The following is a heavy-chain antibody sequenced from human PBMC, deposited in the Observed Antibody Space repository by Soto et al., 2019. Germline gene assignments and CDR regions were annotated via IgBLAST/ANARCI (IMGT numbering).Heavy chain of an antibody. CDR1: GFTFSSYW. J-gene: IGHJ3*02. CDR2: IKQDGSEK. V-gene: IGHV3-7*01. CDR3: ARVSALGATFDAFDI. Sequence: GGSLSLSCAASGFTFSSYWMSWVRQAPGKGLEWVANIKQDGSEKYYVDSVKGRFTISRDNAKNSLYLQMNSLRAEDTAVYYCARVSALGATFDAFDIWGQGTMVTVSS. D-gene: IGHD5-12*01.